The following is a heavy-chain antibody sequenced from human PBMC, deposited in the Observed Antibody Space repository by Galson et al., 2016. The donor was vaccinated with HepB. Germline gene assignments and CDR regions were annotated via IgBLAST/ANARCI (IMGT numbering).Heavy chain of an antibody. D-gene: IGHD2/OR15-2a*01. Sequence: SLRLSCAASGFTFSDYYMSWIRQAPGKGLEWVSYISSSGSTIYYADSVKGRFTISRDNAKNSLYLQTNSLRDEDTAVYYCARDARASVYFSLYGMDVWGQGTTVTVSS. CDR3: ARDARASVYFSLYGMDV. V-gene: IGHV3-11*01. CDR1: GFTFSDYY. CDR2: ISSSGSTI. J-gene: IGHJ6*02.